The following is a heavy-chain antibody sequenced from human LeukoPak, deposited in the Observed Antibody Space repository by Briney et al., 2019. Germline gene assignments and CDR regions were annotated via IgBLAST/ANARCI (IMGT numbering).Heavy chain of an antibody. CDR2: ISYDGSNK. V-gene: IGHV3-30*18. CDR1: GFTFSSYG. Sequence: GRSLRLSCAASGFTFSSYGMHWVRQAPGKGLEWVAVISYDGSNKYYADSVKGRFTISRDNSKNTLYLQMNSLRAEDTAVYYCAKSDFWSGYFFDYWGQGTLVTVSS. D-gene: IGHD3-3*01. CDR3: AKSDFWSGYFFDY. J-gene: IGHJ4*02.